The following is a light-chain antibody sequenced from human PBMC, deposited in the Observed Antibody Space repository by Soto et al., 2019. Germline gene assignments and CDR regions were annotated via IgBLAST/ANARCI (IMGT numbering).Light chain of an antibody. V-gene: IGLV2-14*01. J-gene: IGLJ3*02. Sequence: QSALTKPASVSGSPGQSITISCTGTSSDVGAYDYVSWYQQHPGKAPKFMLYEVSNRPSGLSNRFSGSKSGNTASLTISGLQAEDEADYYCSSYTTSNTWVFGGGTKVTVL. CDR3: SSYTTSNTWV. CDR1: SSDVGAYDY. CDR2: EVS.